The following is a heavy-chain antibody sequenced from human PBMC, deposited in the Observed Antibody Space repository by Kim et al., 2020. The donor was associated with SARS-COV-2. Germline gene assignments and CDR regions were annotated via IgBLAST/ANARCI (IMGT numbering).Heavy chain of an antibody. CDR2: INSDGGTT. D-gene: IGHD1-26*01. J-gene: IGHJ4*02. CDR1: GFTFSSYW. Sequence: GGSLRLSCAASGFTFSSYWMHWVRQAPGKGLVWVSRINSDGGTTSYADSVKGRFTISRDNAKSTLYLQMNSLRAEDTAVYYCASGRDTGTYYYLDYWGQGTLVTVS. V-gene: IGHV3-74*01. CDR3: ASGRDTGTYYYLDY.